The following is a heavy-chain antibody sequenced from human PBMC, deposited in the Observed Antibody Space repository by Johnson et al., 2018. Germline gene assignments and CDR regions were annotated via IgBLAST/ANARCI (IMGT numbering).Heavy chain of an antibody. J-gene: IGHJ6*02. Sequence: VQLVQSGGGLVQPGGSLRLSCAASGFTFSSYSMNWVRQAPGKGLEWVSYLSSSSSTIYYADSVKGRFTISRDNFKHKLYLQMNSLRAEDRAEYSCAKDYGSSWFYGMDFWGQGSTVTVSS. V-gene: IGHV3-48*01. CDR1: GFTFSSYS. D-gene: IGHD6-13*01. CDR3: AKDYGSSWFYGMDF. CDR2: LSSSSSTI.